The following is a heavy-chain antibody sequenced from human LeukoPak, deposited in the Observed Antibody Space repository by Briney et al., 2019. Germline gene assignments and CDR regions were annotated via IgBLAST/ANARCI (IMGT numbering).Heavy chain of an antibody. D-gene: IGHD6-19*01. CDR1: GYTFTSYY. CDR2: INPNSGAT. V-gene: IGHV1-2*02. CDR3: AREANIAVASDAFDI. J-gene: IGHJ3*02. Sequence: ASVKVSCKASGYTFTSYYTHWVRQAPGQGLEWMGWINPNSGATNYAQKFQGRVSMTRDTSITTVYLNLNRLRSDDTAVYYCAREANIAVASDAFDIWGQGTLVTVSS.